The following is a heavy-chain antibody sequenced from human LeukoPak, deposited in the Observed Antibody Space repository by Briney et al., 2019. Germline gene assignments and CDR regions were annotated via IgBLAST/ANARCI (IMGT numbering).Heavy chain of an antibody. Sequence: ASVKVSCKASGYTFTSYDINWVRQATGQGLEWMGWMNPNSGNTGYAQKFQGRVTMTRNTSTSTAYMELSSLRSEDTAVYYCARALYSSTPTRDYYYYMDVWGKGTTVTISS. D-gene: IGHD6-13*01. CDR1: GYTFTSYD. J-gene: IGHJ6*03. CDR2: MNPNSGNT. V-gene: IGHV1-8*01. CDR3: ARALYSSTPTRDYYYYMDV.